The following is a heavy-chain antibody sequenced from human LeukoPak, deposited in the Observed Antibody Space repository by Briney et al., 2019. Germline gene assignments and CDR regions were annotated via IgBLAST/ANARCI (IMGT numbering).Heavy chain of an antibody. J-gene: IGHJ6*02. CDR3: ARTGYRCSSTSCYGLYYYYYGMDV. V-gene: IGHV3-33*01. D-gene: IGHD2-2*01. CDR2: IWYDGSNK. Sequence: GGSLRLSCAASGFTFSSYGMHWVRQAPGKGLEWVAVIWYDGSNKYYADSVKDRFTISRDNSKNTLYLQMNSLRAEDTAVYYCARTGYRCSSTSCYGLYYYYYGMDVWGQGTTVTVSS. CDR1: GFTFSSYG.